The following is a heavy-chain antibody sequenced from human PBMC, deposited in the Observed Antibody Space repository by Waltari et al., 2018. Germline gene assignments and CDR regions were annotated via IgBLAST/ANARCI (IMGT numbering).Heavy chain of an antibody. CDR2: IYYSGST. CDR1: GGSISSYS. CDR3: ARAVGIAAAPEWFDP. V-gene: IGHV4-59*01. Sequence: QVQLQESGPGLVKPSETLSLTCTVSGGSISSYSWSWIRPTPGKGLEWIGYIYYSGSTNYNPSLKSRVTISVDTSKNQFSLKLSSVTAADTAVYYCARAVGIAAAPEWFDPWGQGTLVTVSS. J-gene: IGHJ5*02. D-gene: IGHD6-13*01.